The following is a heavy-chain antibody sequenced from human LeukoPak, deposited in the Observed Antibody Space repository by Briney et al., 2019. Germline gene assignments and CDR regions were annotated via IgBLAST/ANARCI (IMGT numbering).Heavy chain of an antibody. D-gene: IGHD6-19*01. CDR2: IYTSGST. V-gene: IGHV4-4*07. CDR3: ARLSTQWLVPYFDY. CDR1: GGSISSYY. J-gene: IGHJ4*02. Sequence: SETLSLTCTVSGGSISSYYWSWIRQPAGKGLEWIGRIYTSGSTNYNPSLKSRVTMSVDTSKNQFSLKLSSVTAADTAVYYCARLSTQWLVPYFDYWGQGTLVTVSS.